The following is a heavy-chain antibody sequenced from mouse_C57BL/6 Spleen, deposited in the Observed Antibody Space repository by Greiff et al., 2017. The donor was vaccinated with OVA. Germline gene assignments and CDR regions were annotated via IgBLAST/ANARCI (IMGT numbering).Heavy chain of an antibody. CDR3: TGGIYYYGSSSWFAY. V-gene: IGHV6-3*01. CDR2: IRLKSDNYAT. CDR1: GFTFSNYW. D-gene: IGHD1-1*01. Sequence: DVMLVESGGGLVQPGGSMKLSCVASGFTFSNYWMNWVRQSPEKGLEWVAQIRLKSDNYATHYAESVKGRFTISRDDSKSSVYLQMNNLRAEDTGIYYCTGGIYYYGSSSWFAYWGQGTLVTVSA. J-gene: IGHJ3*01.